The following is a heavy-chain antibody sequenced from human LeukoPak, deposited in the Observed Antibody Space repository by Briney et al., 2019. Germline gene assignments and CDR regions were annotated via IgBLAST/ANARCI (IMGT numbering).Heavy chain of an antibody. Sequence: PGGSLRLSCAASEFTFSSYWMSWVRQAPGKGLEWVANIKQDGSQIYYLESVKGRFTVSRDNAKNSLYLQMNSLRAEDTAVYYCARLGARQMLEYWGQGTLVTVS. D-gene: IGHD4-17*01. CDR3: ARLGARQMLEY. J-gene: IGHJ4*02. CDR2: IKQDGSQI. V-gene: IGHV3-7*01. CDR1: EFTFSSYW.